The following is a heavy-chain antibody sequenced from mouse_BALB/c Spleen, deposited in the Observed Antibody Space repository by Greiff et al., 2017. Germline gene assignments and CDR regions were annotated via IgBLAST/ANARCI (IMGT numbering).Heavy chain of an antibody. V-gene: IGHV1-62-2*01. Sequence: QVQLQQSGAELVKPGASVKLSCKASGYTFTDYIIHWVKQRAGQGLEWIGWFNPGSGSIKYNEKFKDKATLTADKSSSTVYMKLSRLTSEDSAVYYYASSGGYVLDYWGQGTTLTVSS. CDR3: ASSGGYVLDY. CDR1: GYTFTDYI. CDR2: FNPGSGSI. D-gene: IGHD3-2*02. J-gene: IGHJ4*01.